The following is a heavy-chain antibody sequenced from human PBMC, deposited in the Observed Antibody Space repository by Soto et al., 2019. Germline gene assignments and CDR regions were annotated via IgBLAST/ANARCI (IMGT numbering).Heavy chain of an antibody. CDR2: IYYSGST. V-gene: IGHV4-30-4*01. CDR3: ARGQDNYDSSGSP. J-gene: IGHJ5*02. CDR1: GGSISSGDYY. D-gene: IGHD3-22*01. Sequence: SETLSLTCTVSGGSISSGDYYWSWIRQPPGKGLEWIGYIYYSGSTYYNPSLKSRVTISVDTSKNQFSLKLSSVTAADTAVYYCARGQDNYDSSGSPWGRGTLVTVSS.